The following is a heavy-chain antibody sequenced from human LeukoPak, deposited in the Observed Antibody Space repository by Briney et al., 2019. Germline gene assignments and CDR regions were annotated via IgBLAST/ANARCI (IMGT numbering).Heavy chain of an antibody. CDR2: IYSGGST. CDR1: GFTVSSNY. Sequence: GGSLRLCCAASGFTVSSNYMSWVRQAPGKGLEWVSVIYSGGSTYYADSVKGRFTISRDNSKNTLYLQMNSLRAEDTAVYYCAKDWAAAGMDNWFDPWGQGTLVTVSS. V-gene: IGHV3-66*02. D-gene: IGHD6-13*01. CDR3: AKDWAAAGMDNWFDP. J-gene: IGHJ5*02.